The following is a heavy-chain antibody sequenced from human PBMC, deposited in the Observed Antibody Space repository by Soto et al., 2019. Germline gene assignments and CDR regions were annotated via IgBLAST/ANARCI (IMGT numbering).Heavy chain of an antibody. J-gene: IGHJ3*02. V-gene: IGHV3-7*03. CDR1: GFTFSHFW. Sequence: EVQLVESGGGLVQPGGSLRLSCAASGFTFSHFWMNWVRQAPGKGLEWVANIKTDGREKYYADSVKGRFTFSRDNAKNRLYLQIDSLRVEATGGYYCSRCRSYGMVGGDRAVDIWGQGTKVTVSS. CDR3: SRCRSYGMVGGDRAVDI. CDR2: IKTDGREK. D-gene: IGHD1-26*01.